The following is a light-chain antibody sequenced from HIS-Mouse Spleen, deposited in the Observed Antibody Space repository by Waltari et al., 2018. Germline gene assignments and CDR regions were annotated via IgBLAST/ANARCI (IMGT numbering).Light chain of an antibody. V-gene: IGKV1-33*01. J-gene: IGKJ2*01. CDR3: QQYDNPMYT. CDR1: QDISNY. CDR2: DAS. Sequence: DIHMTKPPSSMSAPRGDRVTITSQASQDISNYLNWYQQKPGKAPKLLIYDASNLETGVPSRFSGSGSETDFTFTISSLQPEDIATYYCQQYDNPMYTFSQGTKLEIK.